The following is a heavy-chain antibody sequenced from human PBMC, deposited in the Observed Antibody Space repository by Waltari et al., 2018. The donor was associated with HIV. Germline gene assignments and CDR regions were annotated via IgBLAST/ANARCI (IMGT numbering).Heavy chain of an antibody. D-gene: IGHD3-9*01. V-gene: IGHV3-48*02. CDR1: GFSLSSAR. Sequence: SGGGSIQPGGSLRLSCVASGFSLSSARVHWLRHTPGKPLDWVSYMGTTPTARYYEDSVRDRFTVFADKTKQSVYLQISNLQDEDSAVYYCARGLSYFDGKPLPWYLDLWGRGSRVTVAS. J-gene: IGHJ2*01. CDR2: MGTTPTAR. CDR3: ARGLSYFDGKPLPWYLDL.